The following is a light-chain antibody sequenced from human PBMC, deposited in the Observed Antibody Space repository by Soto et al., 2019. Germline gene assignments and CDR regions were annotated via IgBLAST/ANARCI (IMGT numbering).Light chain of an antibody. J-gene: IGKJ5*01. CDR3: QQRNVWPPIT. CDR1: QSIHTS. CDR2: DST. V-gene: IGKV3-11*01. Sequence: VLTQSPATLSLSPGERATLSCRASQSIHTSLAWYQQKSGKPPRLVIYDSTLRANGVPDRFGGSRSGTEFTLTINSRDPEDFAVYYCQQRNVWPPITVGQGTRLEIK.